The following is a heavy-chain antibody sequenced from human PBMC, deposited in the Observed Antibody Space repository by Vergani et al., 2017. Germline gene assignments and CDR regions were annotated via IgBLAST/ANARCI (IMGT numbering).Heavy chain of an antibody. J-gene: IGHJ3*02. V-gene: IGHV1-18*01. CDR3: ARDDPSDYGDYYDAFDI. CDR2: ISAYNGNT. CDR1: GGTFSSYA. D-gene: IGHD4-17*01. Sequence: QVQLVQSGAEVKKPGSSVKVSCKASGGTFSSYAISWVRQAPGQGLEWMGWISAYNGNTNYAQKLQGRVTMTTDTSTSIAYMELRSLRSDDTAVYYCARDDPSDYGDYYDAFDIWGQGTMVTVSS.